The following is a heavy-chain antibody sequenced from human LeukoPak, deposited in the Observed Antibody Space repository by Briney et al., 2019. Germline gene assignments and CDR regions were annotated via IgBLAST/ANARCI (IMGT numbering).Heavy chain of an antibody. CDR3: ARRGSSSSWSPPSYNWFDP. Sequence: SETLSLTCTVSGGSISSYYWSWIRQPPGEGLEWIGYIYYSGSTNYNPSLKSRVTISVDTSKNQFSLKLSSVTAADTAVYYCARRGSSSSWSPPSYNWFDPWGQGTLVTVSS. J-gene: IGHJ5*02. V-gene: IGHV4-59*08. D-gene: IGHD6-13*01. CDR1: GGSISSYY. CDR2: IYYSGST.